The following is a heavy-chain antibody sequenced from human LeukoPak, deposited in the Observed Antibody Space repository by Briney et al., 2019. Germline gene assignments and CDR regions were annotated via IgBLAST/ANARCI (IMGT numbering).Heavy chain of an antibody. CDR2: MNPNSGNT. D-gene: IGHD6-19*01. Sequence: ASVKVSCKASGYTFTSYDINWVRQATGQGLEWMGWMNPNSGNTGYAQKFQGRVTMTRDTSTSTVFMELSSLTSDDTAVYYCARDWDSYSSGWYGVDYWGQGTLVTVSS. J-gene: IGHJ4*02. CDR3: ARDWDSYSSGWYGVDY. V-gene: IGHV1-8*01. CDR1: GYTFTSYD.